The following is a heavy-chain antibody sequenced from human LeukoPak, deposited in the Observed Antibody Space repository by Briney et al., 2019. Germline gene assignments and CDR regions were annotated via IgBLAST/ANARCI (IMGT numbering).Heavy chain of an antibody. CDR1: GGSISSYY. CDR3: ASVRGYGYGYDY. J-gene: IGHJ4*02. D-gene: IGHD5-18*01. CDR2: FYISGST. V-gene: IGHV4-4*07. Sequence: SETLSLTCTVSGGSISSYYWSWIRQPAGKGLEWIGRFYISGSTNYNPSLKSRVTMSVDTSKNQFSLRLNSVTAADTAVYYCASVRGYGYGYDYWGQGTLVTVSS.